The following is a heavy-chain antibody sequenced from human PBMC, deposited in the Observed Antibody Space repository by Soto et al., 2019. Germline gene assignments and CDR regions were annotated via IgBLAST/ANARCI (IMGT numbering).Heavy chain of an antibody. CDR3: ARIDKGNDAFDI. D-gene: IGHD3-10*01. CDR2: IFYSGSF. CDR1: GGSISSGTSY. V-gene: IGHV4-31*03. J-gene: IGHJ3*02. Sequence: SETLSLTCTVSGGSISSGTSYWSWIRQRPGKGLEWIGYIFYSGSFYYTPSLRGRVMILADTSKNQFSLKLSSVTAADTAVYYCARIDKGNDAFDIWGQGTMVTVSS.